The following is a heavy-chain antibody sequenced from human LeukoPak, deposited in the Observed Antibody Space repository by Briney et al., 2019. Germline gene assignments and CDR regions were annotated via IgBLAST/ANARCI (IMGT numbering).Heavy chain of an antibody. D-gene: IGHD4-23*01. CDR3: HSRDHGGY. CDR2: ISYDGSKK. Sequence: GGSLRLSCAASGFTFSSYATHWVRQAPGGGLEWVGVISYDGSKKYYTDSVKRRFTISRDNSKNTLYLQMNSLRAEDTAVYYCHSRDHGGYWGQGTPVTVSS. CDR1: GFTFSSYA. V-gene: IGHV3-30*04. J-gene: IGHJ4*02.